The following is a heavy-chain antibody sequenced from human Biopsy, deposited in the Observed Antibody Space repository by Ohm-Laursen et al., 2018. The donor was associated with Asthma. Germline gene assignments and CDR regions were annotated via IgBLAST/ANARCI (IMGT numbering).Heavy chain of an antibody. Sequence: SSVNVSCKAYGDSFISYAITWVRQAPGQGLEWMGGIIPIIGTAHYAPKFQGRVTISAEDSTSTAYMELTSLSSEDTAVYYCARGYSGSDQSVYYYSGLEVWGQGTTVTVSS. CDR1: GDSFISYA. J-gene: IGHJ6*02. CDR3: ARGYSGSDQSVYYYSGLEV. CDR2: IIPIIGTA. D-gene: IGHD5-12*01. V-gene: IGHV1-69*01.